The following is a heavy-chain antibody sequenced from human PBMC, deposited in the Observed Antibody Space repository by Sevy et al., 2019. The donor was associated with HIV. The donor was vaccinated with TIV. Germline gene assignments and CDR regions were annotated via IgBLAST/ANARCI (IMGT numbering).Heavy chain of an antibody. Sequence: GGSLRLSCAASGFTFSNYGMHWVRQTPGQGLEWVAFIPYDGSNEYYADSVKGRFTISRDNSKNMLYLQMNSLRTEDTAVYYCARDRKVVLVVYAIPFDAFDIWGQGTTDTVSS. CDR2: IPYDGSNE. CDR3: ARDRKVVLVVYAIPFDAFDI. D-gene: IGHD2-8*02. CDR1: GFTFSNYG. V-gene: IGHV3-30*02. J-gene: IGHJ3*02.